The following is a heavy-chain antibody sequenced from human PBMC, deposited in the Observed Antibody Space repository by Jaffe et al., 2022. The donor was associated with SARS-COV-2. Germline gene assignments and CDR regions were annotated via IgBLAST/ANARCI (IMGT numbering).Heavy chain of an antibody. CDR3: ARVTYGVPWFDP. CDR2: IYYRGST. J-gene: IGHJ5*02. CDR1: GGSISSGGYY. Sequence: QVQLQESGPGLVEPSQTLSLTCAVSGGSISSGGYYWSWVRQHPGEGLEWIGYIYYRGSTYYNPSLKSRVTISLDTSANQFSLKLSSVTAADTAVYYCARVTYGVPWFDPWGQGTLVTVSS. D-gene: IGHD4-17*01. V-gene: IGHV4-31*11.